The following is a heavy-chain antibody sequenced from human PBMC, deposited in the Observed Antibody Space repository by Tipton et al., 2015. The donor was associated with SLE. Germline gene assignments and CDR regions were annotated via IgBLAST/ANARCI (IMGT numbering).Heavy chain of an antibody. CDR2: IYYSGKT. J-gene: IGHJ4*02. Sequence: TLSLTCTVSGGSVSSSRYYWGWIRQPPGKGLEFIGTIYYSGKTYYNPSLKSRLTMSVDTAKRQFSLRLTSMTAADTAVYYCARGIMGDHDYWGQGTLVTVSS. CDR1: GGSVSSSRYY. V-gene: IGHV4-39*07. D-gene: IGHD3-16*01. CDR3: ARGIMGDHDY.